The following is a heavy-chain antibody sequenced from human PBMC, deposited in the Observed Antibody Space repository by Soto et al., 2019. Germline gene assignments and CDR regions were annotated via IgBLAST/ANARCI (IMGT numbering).Heavy chain of an antibody. V-gene: IGHV1-69*01. D-gene: IGHD1-26*01. CDR2: ITLILGTA. CDR1: GGTSSSYP. J-gene: IGHJ6*02. Sequence: QVQLVQSGAEVKKPGSSVKVSCKASGGTSSSYPLSGVRRPPGKGLEWMGGITLILGTANYAQKFQGRVTITADESTSTAYMELSSLRSEDTAVYYCARSLSGSYFNLGYNYYYGMDVWGQGTTVTVSS. CDR3: ARSLSGSYFNLGYNYYYGMDV.